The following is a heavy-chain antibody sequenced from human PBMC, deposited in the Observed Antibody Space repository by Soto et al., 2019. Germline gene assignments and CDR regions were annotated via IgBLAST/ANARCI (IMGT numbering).Heavy chain of an antibody. CDR1: GASINSGVYY. V-gene: IGHV4-31*03. CDR3: ARVADSFPYSGMDV. Sequence: QVQLQESGPGLVKPSQTLSLTCTVSGASINSGVYYWSWIRQHPGKGLEWIGFIYFTGSTYYNPSLESRVTISIDASKKQFSLDLSSVTAADTAVYYCARVADSFPYSGMDVWGQGATVTVS. D-gene: IGHD2-21*01. CDR2: IYFTGST. J-gene: IGHJ6*02.